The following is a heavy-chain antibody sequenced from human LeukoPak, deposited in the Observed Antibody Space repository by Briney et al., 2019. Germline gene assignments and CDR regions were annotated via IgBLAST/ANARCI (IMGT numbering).Heavy chain of an antibody. CDR1: GYTFTGYY. CDR3: ARGGSSGPPNPFQH. D-gene: IGHD3-22*01. V-gene: IGHV1-2*06. J-gene: IGHJ1*01. Sequence: ASVKVSCKASGYTFTGYYIHWVRQAPGQGLEWMGRINPNSGGTNYAQKFQGRVTMTRDTSISTAYMELSRLRSDDTAVYYCARGGSSGPPNPFQHWGQGTLVTVSS. CDR2: INPNSGGT.